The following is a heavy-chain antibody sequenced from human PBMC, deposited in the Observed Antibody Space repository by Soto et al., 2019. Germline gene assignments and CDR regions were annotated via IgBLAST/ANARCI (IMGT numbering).Heavy chain of an antibody. CDR1: GGSMRGQH. J-gene: IGHJ4*02. V-gene: IGHV4-4*08. CDR3: ATYIVGGGGRGY. CDR2: HHSDST. Sequence: QVQLQESGPGLVKPSETLSLTCTVSGGSMRGQHWSWIRQPPGKGLEWIAHHSDSTYYNPSLRSRLTISTAPSKTQFSLLLSSVPAADTAVYYCATYIVGGGGRGYWGQGTLVTVSS. D-gene: IGHD2-15*01.